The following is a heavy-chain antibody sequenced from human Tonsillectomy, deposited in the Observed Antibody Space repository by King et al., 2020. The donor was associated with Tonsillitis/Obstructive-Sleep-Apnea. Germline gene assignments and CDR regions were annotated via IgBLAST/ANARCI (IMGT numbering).Heavy chain of an antibody. V-gene: IGHV3-33*01. Sequence: VQLVESGGGVVQPGRSLRLSCAASGFTFSNFGMHWVRQAPGKGLEWVAFIWNDGSHKYYADSMKGRFTISRDNSKNTLYLQMNSLRAEDTAVYFCARKTGYNLGAFDIWGQGTMVTVSS. CDR3: ARKTGYNLGAFDI. D-gene: IGHD5-24*01. CDR2: IWNDGSHK. CDR1: GFTFSNFG. J-gene: IGHJ3*02.